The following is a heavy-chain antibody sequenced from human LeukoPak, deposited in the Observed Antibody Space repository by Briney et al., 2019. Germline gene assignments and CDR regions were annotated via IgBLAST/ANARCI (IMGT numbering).Heavy chain of an antibody. CDR1: GYIFTNYG. V-gene: IGHV1-8*01. Sequence: ASVKVSCKASGYIFTNYGITWVRQAPGQGLEWMGWMNPNSGNTGYVRKFQGRVTLTRDTSLSTAYMELSSLRSEDTAVYYCARGASRSFDYWGQGTLVTVSS. J-gene: IGHJ4*02. CDR3: ARGASRSFDY. CDR2: MNPNSGNT.